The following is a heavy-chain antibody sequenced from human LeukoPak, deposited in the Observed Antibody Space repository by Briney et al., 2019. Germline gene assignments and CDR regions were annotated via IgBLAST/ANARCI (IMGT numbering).Heavy chain of an antibody. D-gene: IGHD1-20*01. CDR1: GGSISSYY. CDR2: IYTSGST. V-gene: IGHV4-4*07. Sequence: TPSETLSLTCTVSGGSISSYYWSWIRQPAGKGLEWIGRIYTSGSTNYNPSLKSRVTISVDTSKNQFSLKLSSVTAADTAVYYCARDNWNDRAFEDAFDIWGQGTMVTVSS. J-gene: IGHJ3*02. CDR3: ARDNWNDRAFEDAFDI.